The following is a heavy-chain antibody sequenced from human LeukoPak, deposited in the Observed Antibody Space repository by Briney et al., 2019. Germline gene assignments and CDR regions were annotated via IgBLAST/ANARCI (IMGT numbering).Heavy chain of an antibody. CDR2: IYPGDSDT. V-gene: IGHV5-51*01. CDR3: ARQVLRVDDYSSGYYYGRLNWFDP. CDR1: GYSFTSYW. Sequence: GESLKISCKGSGYSFTSYWIGWVRQMPGKGLEWMGIIYPGDSDTRYSPSFQGQVTISADKSISTAYLQWSSLKASDTAMYYCARQVLRVDDYSSGYYYGRLNWFDPWGQGTLVTVSS. D-gene: IGHD3-22*01. J-gene: IGHJ5*02.